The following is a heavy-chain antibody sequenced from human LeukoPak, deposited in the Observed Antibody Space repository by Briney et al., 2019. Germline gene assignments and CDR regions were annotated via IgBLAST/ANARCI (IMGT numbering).Heavy chain of an antibody. V-gene: IGHV3-53*01. D-gene: IGHD1-1*01. CDR3: AKTGNPATGDY. CDR2: IYTGGYT. Sequence: GGSLRLSCAASGFTVSSNYMSWVRQAPGKGLEWVSVIYTGGYTYYADSVKGRFTISRDNSKNTLYLQVNSLRAEDTAVYYCAKTGNPATGDYWGQGTLVTVSA. J-gene: IGHJ4*02. CDR1: GFTVSSNY.